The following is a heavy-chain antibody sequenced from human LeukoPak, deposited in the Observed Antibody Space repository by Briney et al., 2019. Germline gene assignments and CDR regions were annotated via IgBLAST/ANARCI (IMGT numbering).Heavy chain of an antibody. J-gene: IGHJ5*02. CDR2: IKQDGSEK. CDR3: ARCPRITIFEAFDP. CDR1: EFTFSTDW. V-gene: IGHV3-7*01. Sequence: GGSLRLSCAASEFTFSTDWMTWVRQAPGKGLEWVANIKQDGSEKYYVDSVKGRFTISRDTAKNSLYLQMNSLRAEDTAVYYCARCPRITIFEAFDPWGQGTLVTVSS. D-gene: IGHD3-3*01.